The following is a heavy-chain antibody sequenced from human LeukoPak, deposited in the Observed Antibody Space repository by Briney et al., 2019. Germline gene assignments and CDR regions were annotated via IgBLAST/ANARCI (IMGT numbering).Heavy chain of an antibody. CDR1: GFTFSSYS. D-gene: IGHD3-22*01. CDR3: ARDFQGSSGYLYYFDY. J-gene: IGHJ4*02. CDR2: ISSSSSYI. V-gene: IGHV3-21*01. Sequence: GGSLRLSCAASGFTFSSYSMNWVRQAPGKGLEWVSSISSSSSYIYYADSVKGRFTISRDNAKNSLYLQMNSLRAEDTAVYYCARDFQGSSGYLYYFDYWGQGTLVTVSS.